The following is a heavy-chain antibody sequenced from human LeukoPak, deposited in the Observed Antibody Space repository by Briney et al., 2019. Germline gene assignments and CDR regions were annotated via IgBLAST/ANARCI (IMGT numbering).Heavy chain of an antibody. D-gene: IGHD3-3*01. CDR1: GFTFADYA. J-gene: IGHJ3*02. V-gene: IGHV3-9*01. CDR3: AKVPAAEYYDFWSGPGAFDI. Sequence: PGGSLRLSCAASGFTFADYAMHWVRQAPGKGLEWVSGISWNSGSIGYADSVKGRFTISRDNAKNSLYLQMNSLRAEDTALYYCAKVPAAEYYDFWSGPGAFDIWGQGTMVTVSS. CDR2: ISWNSGSI.